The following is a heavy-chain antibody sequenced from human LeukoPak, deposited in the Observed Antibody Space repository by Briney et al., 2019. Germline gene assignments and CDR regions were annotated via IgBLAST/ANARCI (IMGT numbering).Heavy chain of an antibody. CDR1: GGSISSYY. V-gene: IGHV4-59*01. D-gene: IGHD5-18*01. CDR2: IYYSGST. J-gene: IGHJ4*02. CDR3: ARGSYGYRYGHGLDY. Sequence: PSETLSHTCTVSGGSISSYYWSWILQPPGKGLEWIGYIYYSGSTNYNPSLKSRVTISVDTSKNQFSLKLSSVTAADTAVYYCARGSYGYRYGHGLDYWGQGTLVTVSS.